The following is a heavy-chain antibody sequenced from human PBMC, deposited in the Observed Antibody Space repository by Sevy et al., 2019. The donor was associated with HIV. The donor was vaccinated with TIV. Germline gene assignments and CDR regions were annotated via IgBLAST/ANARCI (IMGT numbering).Heavy chain of an antibody. CDR3: ARVLRSTIFGVVTGYYYYYYGMDV. V-gene: IGHV4-4*02. CDR1: GGSISSSNW. J-gene: IGHJ6*02. CDR2: IYHSGST. Sequence: SETLSLTCAVSGGSISSSNWWSWVRQPPGKGLEWIGEIYHSGSTNYNPSLKSRVTISVDKPKNQFSLKLSSVTAADTAVYYCARVLRSTIFGVVTGYYYYYYGMDVWGQGTTVTVSS. D-gene: IGHD3-3*01.